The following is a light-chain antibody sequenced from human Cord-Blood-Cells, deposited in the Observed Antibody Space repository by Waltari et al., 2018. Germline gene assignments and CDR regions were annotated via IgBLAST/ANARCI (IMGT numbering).Light chain of an antibody. Sequence: SYELTQPPSVSVSPGQTASIPCPGDKLGDKYACWYQQKPGQSPVLFIYKDSKRPSGIPERFSGSNSGNTATLTISGTQAMDEADYYCQAWDSSTVVFGGGTKLTVL. J-gene: IGLJ2*01. V-gene: IGLV3-1*01. CDR3: QAWDSSTVV. CDR2: KDS. CDR1: KLGDKY.